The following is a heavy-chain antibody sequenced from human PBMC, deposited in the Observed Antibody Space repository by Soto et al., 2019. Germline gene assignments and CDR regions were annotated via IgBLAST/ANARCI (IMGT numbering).Heavy chain of an antibody. J-gene: IGHJ5*02. V-gene: IGHV3-53*01. CDR1: GFIVSRSY. CDR2: LYNGETS. D-gene: IGHD3-10*01. CDR3: AKGKSTGDIDWFDP. Sequence: LRLSCGVSGFIVSRSYMTWVRQAPGKGLEWVSSLYNGETSYYADSVKGRFTISRDNSKNCLYLQMNSLGVEDTAMYFCAKGKSTGDIDWFDPWGQGSLVTVSS.